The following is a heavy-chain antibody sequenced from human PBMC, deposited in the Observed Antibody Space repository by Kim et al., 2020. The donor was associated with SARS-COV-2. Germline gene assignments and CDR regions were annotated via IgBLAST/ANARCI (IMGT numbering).Heavy chain of an antibody. D-gene: IGHD3-10*01. J-gene: IGHJ4*02. CDR1: GFTFSSYA. Sequence: GGSLRLSCAASGFTFSSYAMSWVRQAPGKGLEWVSAISGSGGSTYYADSVKGRFTISRDNSKNTLYLQMNSLRAEDTAVYYCAKWGYYGYSPEYYFDYWGQGTLVTVSS. CDR2: ISGSGGST. CDR3: AKWGYYGYSPEYYFDY. V-gene: IGHV3-23*01.